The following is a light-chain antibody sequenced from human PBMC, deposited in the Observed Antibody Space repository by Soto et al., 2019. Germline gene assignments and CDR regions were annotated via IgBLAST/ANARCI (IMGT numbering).Light chain of an antibody. J-gene: IGKJ2*01. CDR2: KAS. Sequence: DIQMTQSPSTLSASAGDRVTITCRASQSISSWLAWYQQKPGKAPNLLIYKASSLESGVPSRFSGSGSGTEFTLTISRLQADYFATYYCQQYNSYPYTFGQGTKLEIK. CDR3: QQYNSYPYT. V-gene: IGKV1-5*03. CDR1: QSISSW.